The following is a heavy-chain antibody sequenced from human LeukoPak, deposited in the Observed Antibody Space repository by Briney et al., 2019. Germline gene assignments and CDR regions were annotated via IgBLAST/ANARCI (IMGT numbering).Heavy chain of an antibody. Sequence: KAGESLRLSCTASGFTFSDCDTNWFRQAPGKGLQWVSSISYMGDHRYYADSAKGRFTISRDNAKNSLYLQMDNLRADDTTVYYCGKAFPPLRVAAAGDYWGQGTLVTVSS. CDR2: ISYMGDHR. D-gene: IGHD6-25*01. V-gene: IGHV3-21*06. J-gene: IGHJ4*02. CDR1: GFTFSDCD. CDR3: GKAFPPLRVAAAGDY.